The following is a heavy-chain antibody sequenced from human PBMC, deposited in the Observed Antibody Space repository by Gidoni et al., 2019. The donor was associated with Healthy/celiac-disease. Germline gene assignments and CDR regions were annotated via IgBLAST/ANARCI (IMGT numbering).Heavy chain of an antibody. D-gene: IGHD5-18*01. CDR1: GGSIIIISYY. CDR3: ARHANPGTPIQLWTPYYFDY. CDR2: IYYSGST. V-gene: IGHV4-39*01. Sequence: QLQLQESGPGLVKPSETLSLTCTVSGGSIIIISYYWGWIRQPPGKGLEWIGSIYYSGSTYYNPSLKSRVTISVDKSKNQFSLKLSSVTAADTAVYYCARHANPGTPIQLWTPYYFDYWGQGTLVTVSS. J-gene: IGHJ4*02.